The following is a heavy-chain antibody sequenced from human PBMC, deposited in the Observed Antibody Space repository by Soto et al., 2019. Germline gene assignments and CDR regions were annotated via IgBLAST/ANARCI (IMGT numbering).Heavy chain of an antibody. CDR3: ARSAGANYYYYYGMDV. D-gene: IGHD1-26*01. CDR2: IKQDGSEK. V-gene: IGHV3-7*01. J-gene: IGHJ6*02. Sequence: LALACAASVFTFSSYLMSWVRQAPVKGLEWVANIKQDGSEKYYVDSVKGRFTISRDNAKNSLYLQMNSLRAEDTAVYYCARSAGANYYYYYGMDVWGQGTTVTVS. CDR1: VFTFSSYL.